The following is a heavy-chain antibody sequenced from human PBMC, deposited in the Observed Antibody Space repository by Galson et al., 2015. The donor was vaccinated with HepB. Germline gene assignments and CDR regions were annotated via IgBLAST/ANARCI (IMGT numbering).Heavy chain of an antibody. D-gene: IGHD6-6*01. V-gene: IGHV3-30*18. Sequence: SLRLSCAASGFTFSSYGMHWVRQAPGKGLEWVAVISYDGSNKYYADSVKGRFTISRDNSKNTLYLQMNSLRAEDTAVYYCAKTEYSSSSFYYYYGMDVWGHGTTVTVSS. CDR1: GFTFSSYG. J-gene: IGHJ6*02. CDR2: ISYDGSNK. CDR3: AKTEYSSSSFYYYYGMDV.